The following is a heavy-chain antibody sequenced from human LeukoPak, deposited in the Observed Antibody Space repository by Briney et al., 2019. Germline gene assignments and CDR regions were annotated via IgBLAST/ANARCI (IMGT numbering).Heavy chain of an antibody. D-gene: IGHD2-2*01. Sequence: PSETLSLTCTVSGGSITSGDYYWSWIRQPAGKGLEWIGRFYASGSTNYNPSLQSRVTISVDTSKNQFSLKLTSVTAADTAVYYCALGNCPTTSCYPGVAFDIWGQGTMVTVSS. J-gene: IGHJ3*02. CDR1: GGSITSGDYY. V-gene: IGHV4-61*02. CDR3: ALGNCPTTSCYPGVAFDI. CDR2: FYASGST.